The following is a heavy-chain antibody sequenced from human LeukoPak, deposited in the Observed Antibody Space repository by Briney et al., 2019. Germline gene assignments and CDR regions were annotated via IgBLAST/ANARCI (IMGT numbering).Heavy chain of an antibody. CDR3: ARSITYYYDSSGYYPRPDAFDI. V-gene: IGHV4-34*01. J-gene: IGHJ3*02. D-gene: IGHD3-22*01. Sequence: SETLSLTCAVYGGSFSGYYWSWIRQPPGKGLEWIGEINHSGSTNYNPSLKSRVTISVDTSKNQFSLKLSSVTAADTAVYYCARSITYYYDSSGYYPRPDAFDIWGQGTMVTVSS. CDR2: INHSGST. CDR1: GGSFSGYY.